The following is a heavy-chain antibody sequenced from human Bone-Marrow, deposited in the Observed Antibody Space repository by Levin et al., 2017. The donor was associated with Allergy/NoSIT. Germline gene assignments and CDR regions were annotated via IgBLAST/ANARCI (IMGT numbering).Heavy chain of an antibody. CDR2: ISYDGSNK. Sequence: GESLKISCAASGFTFSSYGMHWVRQAPGKGLEWVAVISYDGSNKYYADSVKGRFTISRDNSKNTLYLQMNSLRAEDTAVYYCAKQYCISTSCYRGFDYWGQGTLVTVSS. J-gene: IGHJ4*02. CDR3: AKQYCISTSCYRGFDY. CDR1: GFTFSSYG. V-gene: IGHV3-30*18. D-gene: IGHD2-2*01.